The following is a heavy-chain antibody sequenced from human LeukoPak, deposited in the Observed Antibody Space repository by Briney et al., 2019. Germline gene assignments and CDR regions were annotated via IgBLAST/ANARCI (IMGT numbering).Heavy chain of an antibody. D-gene: IGHD6-19*01. CDR1: GGTFSSYA. J-gene: IGHJ6*04. Sequence: SVKVSCKASGGTFSSYAISWVRQAPGQGLEWMGGIVPIFGTANYAQKFQGRVTITADESTSTAYMELSGLRSEDTAVYYCARVRLDYYYGMDVWGKGTTVTVSS. CDR2: IVPIFGTA. CDR3: ARVRLDYYYGMDV. V-gene: IGHV1-69*13.